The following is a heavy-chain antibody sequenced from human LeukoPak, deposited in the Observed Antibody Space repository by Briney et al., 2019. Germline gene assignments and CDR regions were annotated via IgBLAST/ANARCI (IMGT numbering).Heavy chain of an antibody. CDR2: IYYSGST. CDR1: GGSISSYY. J-gene: IGHJ4*02. V-gene: IGHV4-59*01. CDR3: ARVGNDSLQT. Sequence: PSETLSLTCTVSGGSISSYYWSWIRQPPGKGLEWIGYIYYSGSTNCNPSLKSRVTISVDTSKNQFSLKLSSVTAADTAVYYCARVGNDSLQTWGQGTLVTVSS. D-gene: IGHD4-11*01.